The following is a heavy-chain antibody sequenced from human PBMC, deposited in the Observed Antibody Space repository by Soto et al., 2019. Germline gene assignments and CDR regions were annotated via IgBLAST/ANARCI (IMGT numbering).Heavy chain of an antibody. V-gene: IGHV3-23*01. Sequence: PGXSLRLSCSASRLGFTTYSLSWVRQPPVKGLEWVSGITGNGHNTYYAESVKGRFTISRDNSKNTLYLQMDSLRAEDAAEYYCASHQGIYKYYFDYWGQGTLVTVSS. CDR2: ITGNGHNT. J-gene: IGHJ4*02. CDR3: ASHQGIYKYYFDY. D-gene: IGHD1-1*01. CDR1: RLGFTTYS.